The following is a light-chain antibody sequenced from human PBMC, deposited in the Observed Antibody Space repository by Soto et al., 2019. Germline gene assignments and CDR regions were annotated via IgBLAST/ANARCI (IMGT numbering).Light chain of an antibody. CDR1: QSFRGL. V-gene: IGKV3-11*01. CDR3: QQRHMWPIT. J-gene: IGKJ5*01. Sequence: EVVLTQSPVTLSLSPGERATLSCRASQSFRGLLAWYQQKPGQAPRLLIYDAYNRATGIPPRFSGSGSGTDFTLTISXXXXXDSAVYYCQQRHMWPITFGQG. CDR2: DAY.